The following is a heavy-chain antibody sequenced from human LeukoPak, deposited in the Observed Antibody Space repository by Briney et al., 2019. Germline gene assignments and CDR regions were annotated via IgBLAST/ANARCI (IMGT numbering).Heavy chain of an antibody. V-gene: IGHV4-34*01. D-gene: IGHD6-13*01. CDR3: ARHDVAAAGTLDY. J-gene: IGHJ4*02. CDR2: INHSGST. Sequence: PSETLSLTCAVYGGSFSGYYWSWIRQPPGKGLEWIGEINHSGSTNYNPSLKSRVTISVDTSKNQFSLKLSSVTAADTAVYYCARHDVAAAGTLDYWGQGTLVTVSS. CDR1: GGSFSGYY.